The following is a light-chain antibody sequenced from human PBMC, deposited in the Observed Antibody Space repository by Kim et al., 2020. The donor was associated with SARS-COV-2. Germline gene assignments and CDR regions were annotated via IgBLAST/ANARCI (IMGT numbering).Light chain of an antibody. V-gene: IGKV3-11*01. CDR3: QQRSNWPLT. CDR1: LSVSSY. CDR2: DAS. Sequence: SLYPGERATLSCRASLSVSSYLAWYQQKPGQAPRLLIYDASNRATGIPARFSGSGSGTDFTLTISSREPEDFAVYYCQQRSNWPLTFGGGTKLEI. J-gene: IGKJ4*01.